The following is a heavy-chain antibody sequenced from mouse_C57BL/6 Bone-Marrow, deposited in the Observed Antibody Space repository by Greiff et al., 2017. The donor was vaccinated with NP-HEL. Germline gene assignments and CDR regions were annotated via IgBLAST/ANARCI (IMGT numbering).Heavy chain of an antibody. CDR1: GYTFTSYW. Sequence: QVQLKQPGTELVKPGASVKLSCKASGYTFTSYWMHWVKQRPGQGLEWIGNINPSNSGTNYNEKFKSKATLTVDKSSSTAYMQLSSLTSEDSAVYYCATRGQLGRAMDYWGQGTSVTVSS. CDR2: INPSNSGT. D-gene: IGHD4-1*02. CDR3: ATRGQLGRAMDY. J-gene: IGHJ4*01. V-gene: IGHV1-53*01.